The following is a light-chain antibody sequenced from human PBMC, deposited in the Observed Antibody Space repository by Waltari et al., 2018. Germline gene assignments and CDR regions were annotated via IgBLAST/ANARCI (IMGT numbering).Light chain of an antibody. CDR2: EVS. Sequence: DLVMTQTPLSLSVTPGQPASISCKSSQSLLHTDGKTYLSWYLQKPGQSPQLLIYEVSSRFAGVSDRFSGSVYGTDFILKISRVEAEDVGLYYCMQSVQLPSFGGGTKVEIK. J-gene: IGKJ4*01. V-gene: IGKV2-29*01. CDR1: QSLLHTDGKTY. CDR3: MQSVQLPS.